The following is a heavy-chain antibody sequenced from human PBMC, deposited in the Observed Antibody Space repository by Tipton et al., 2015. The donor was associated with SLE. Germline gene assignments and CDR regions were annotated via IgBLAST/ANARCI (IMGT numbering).Heavy chain of an antibody. D-gene: IGHD3-22*01. Sequence: SLRLSCAASGFTFSSYSMNWVRQAPGKGLEWASSISSSSSYIYYADSVKGRFTISRDNAKNSLYLQMNSLRAEDTAVYYCAREYYYDSSGYYPRYMDVWGKGPTVTVSS. J-gene: IGHJ6*03. CDR3: AREYYYDSSGYYPRYMDV. CDR1: GFTFSSYS. CDR2: ISSSSSYI. V-gene: IGHV3-21*01.